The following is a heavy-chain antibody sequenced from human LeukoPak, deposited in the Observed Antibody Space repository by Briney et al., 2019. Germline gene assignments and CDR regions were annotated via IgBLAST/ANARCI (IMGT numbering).Heavy chain of an antibody. CDR2: INHSGST. J-gene: IGHJ5*02. D-gene: IGHD6-13*01. V-gene: IGHV4-34*01. CDR1: GGSFSGYY. Sequence: SETLSLTCAVYGGSFSGYYWSWIRHPPGKGLERIGEINHSGSTNYNPSLKSRVTISVDTSKNQFSLKLSSVTAADTAVYYCARGRYSSSWYPGVVSPWGQGTLVTVSS. CDR3: ARGRYSSSWYPGVVSP.